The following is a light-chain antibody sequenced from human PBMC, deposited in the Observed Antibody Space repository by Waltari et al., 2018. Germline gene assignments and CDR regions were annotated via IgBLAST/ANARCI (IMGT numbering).Light chain of an antibody. V-gene: IGLV2-14*01. J-gene: IGLJ1*01. CDR3: SSFTSSSTYV. Sequence: QSALTQPASVSGSPGQSLTISCTGTSSDVGGYNDVSWYQQHPGKAPKLLIYDVTKRPSGISNRFSGSKSGNTASLTISGLQAEDEADYYCSSFTSSSTYVFGTGTRVTVL. CDR1: SSDVGGYND. CDR2: DVT.